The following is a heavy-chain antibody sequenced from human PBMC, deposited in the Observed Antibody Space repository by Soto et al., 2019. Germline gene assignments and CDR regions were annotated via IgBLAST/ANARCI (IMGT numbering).Heavy chain of an antibody. CDR2: MNPNRGNK. CDR3: ARDHSSGWYGPYYYYGMDV. J-gene: IGHJ6*02. D-gene: IGHD6-19*01. Sequence: QVQLLQSVAEVKKPGATVKVSCKASGYTFTSYDINWVRQATGQGLERMGWMNPNRGNKGYAQKFQGRVTMTRNTSICTAYMELRSLRSEDTAVYYCARDHSSGWYGPYYYYGMDVWGQGTTVTVSS. V-gene: IGHV1-8*01. CDR1: GYTFTSYD.